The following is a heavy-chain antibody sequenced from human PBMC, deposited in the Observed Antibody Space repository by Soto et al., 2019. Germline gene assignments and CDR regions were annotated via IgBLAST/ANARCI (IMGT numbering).Heavy chain of an antibody. CDR3: ARAGGNFLSGYDYAREYP. V-gene: IGHV4-39*01. D-gene: IGHD5-12*01. J-gene: IGHJ4*02. CDR1: GGSISSSSYY. CDR2: IYYSGST. Sequence: SETLSLTCTVSGGSISSSSYYWGWIRQPPGKGLEWIGSIYYSGSTYYNPSLKSRVTISVDTSKNQFSLKLSSVTAADTAVYYCARAGGNFLSGYDYAREYPWGQGTLVTVSS.